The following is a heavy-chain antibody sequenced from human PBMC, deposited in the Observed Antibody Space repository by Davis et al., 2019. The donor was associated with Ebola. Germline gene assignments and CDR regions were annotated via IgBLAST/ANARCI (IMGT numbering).Heavy chain of an antibody. CDR1: GYTFTSYA. D-gene: IGHD3-22*01. Sequence: ASVKVSCKASGYTFTSYAMHWVRQAPGQRLEWMGWINAGNGNTKYSQKFQGRVTITRDTSASTAYMELSSLRSEDTAVYYCARTDMGYYYDSSGYYSLPNWFDPWGQGTLVTVSS. V-gene: IGHV1-3*01. CDR3: ARTDMGYYYDSSGYYSLPNWFDP. CDR2: INAGNGNT. J-gene: IGHJ5*02.